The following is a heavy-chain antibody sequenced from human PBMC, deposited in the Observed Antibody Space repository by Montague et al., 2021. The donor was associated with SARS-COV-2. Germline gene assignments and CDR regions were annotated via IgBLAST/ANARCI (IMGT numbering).Heavy chain of an antibody. CDR3: ARHRSYDVVTYYPDF. CDR2: FSNGGRT. D-gene: IGHD3-9*01. V-gene: IGHV4-39*01. CDR1: GGSFDSDNFF. J-gene: IGHJ4*02. Sequence: SETLSLTCSVSGGSFDSDNFFWGWLRQRKGKRLVWIGVFSNGGRTFDNPYLKSRVTISVHTSQNQLPLNVKSVTAADTAVYYCARHRSYDVVTYYPDFWGQGTLVTVSS.